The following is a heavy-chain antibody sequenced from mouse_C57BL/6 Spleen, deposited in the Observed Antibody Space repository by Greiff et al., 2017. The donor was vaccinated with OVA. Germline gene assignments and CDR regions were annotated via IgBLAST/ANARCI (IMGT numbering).Heavy chain of an antibody. Sequence: VQLQQSGLELVKPGASVKISCKASGYSFTSYYIHWVKQRPGQGLEWIGWIYPGSGNTKYNEKFKGKATLTADTSSSTAYMELSSLTSEDSAVYYCARSNDLYAMDYWGQGTSVTVSS. CDR1: GYSFTSYY. V-gene: IGHV1-66*01. J-gene: IGHJ4*01. CDR3: ARSNDLYAMDY. CDR2: IYPGSGNT. D-gene: IGHD2-12*01.